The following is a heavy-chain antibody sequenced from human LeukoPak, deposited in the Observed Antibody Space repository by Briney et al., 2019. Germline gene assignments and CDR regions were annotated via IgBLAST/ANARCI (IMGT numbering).Heavy chain of an antibody. J-gene: IGHJ4*02. D-gene: IGHD3-10*01. CDR3: ARDSSMLRGPLVIYYFDF. Sequence: GGSLRLSCAASDFSFITYAMSWVRPAPGKGLEWVSAISGGGDATYYAASVKGRFTISRDNSKNTLYLQMNSLRVEDTAVYYCARDSSMLRGPLVIYYFDFWGQGTLVTVSS. V-gene: IGHV3-23*01. CDR1: DFSFITYA. CDR2: ISGGGDAT.